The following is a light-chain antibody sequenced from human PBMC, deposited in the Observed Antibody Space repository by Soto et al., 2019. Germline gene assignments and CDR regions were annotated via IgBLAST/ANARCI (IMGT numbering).Light chain of an antibody. CDR2: EVS. V-gene: IGLV2-14*01. J-gene: IGLJ1*01. Sequence: QSVLTQPASLSVSPVQSITISCTGSSSDVVGYNYVSWYQQHPGKAPKLMIYEVSNRPSGVSNRFSGSKSGNTASLTISGLQAEDEADYYCHSYTSSSIRDVFGTGTKLTVL. CDR1: SSDVVGYNY. CDR3: HSYTSSSIRDV.